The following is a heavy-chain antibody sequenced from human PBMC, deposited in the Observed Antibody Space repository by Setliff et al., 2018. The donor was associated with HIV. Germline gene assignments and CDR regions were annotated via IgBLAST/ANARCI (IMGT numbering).Heavy chain of an antibody. D-gene: IGHD6-19*01. CDR3: ARDRSFSGIAVAPTGLGY. CDR2: IYSRGST. Sequence: KTSETLSLTCTVSGGSINSSSYYWGWIRQAPGKGLEWIGSIYSRGSTYYNPSLKSRVTISVDTSKNQFSLKLSSVTAADTAVYYCARDRSFSGIAVAPTGLGYWGQGTLVTVSS. J-gene: IGHJ4*02. CDR1: GGSINSSSYY. V-gene: IGHV4-39*07.